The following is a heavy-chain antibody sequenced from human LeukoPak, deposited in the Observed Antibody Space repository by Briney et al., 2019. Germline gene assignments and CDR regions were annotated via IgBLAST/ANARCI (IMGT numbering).Heavy chain of an antibody. V-gene: IGHV3-7*01. J-gene: IGHJ6*02. D-gene: IGHD6-19*01. CDR1: GYTFTSYY. CDR3: ARDGIAVAGNDYYYYYGMDV. Sequence: SCKASGYTFTSYYTHWVRQAPGKGLEWVANIKQDGSEKYYVDSVKGRFTISRDNAKNSLYLQMNSLRAEDTAVYYCARDGIAVAGNDYYYYYGMDVWGQGTTVTVSS. CDR2: IKQDGSEK.